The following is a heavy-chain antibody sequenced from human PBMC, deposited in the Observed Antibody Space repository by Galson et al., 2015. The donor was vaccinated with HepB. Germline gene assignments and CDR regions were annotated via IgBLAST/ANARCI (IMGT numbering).Heavy chain of an antibody. D-gene: IGHD6-13*01. CDR3: CGAAAGTLFGAFDI. J-gene: IGHJ3*02. CDR2: ISYDGSNK. CDR1: GFTFSSYG. Sequence: SLRLSCAASGFTFSSYGMHWVRQAPGKGLEWVAVISYDGSNKYYADSVKGRFTISRDNSKNTLYLQMNSLRAEDTAVYYCCGAAAGTLFGAFDIWGQGTMVTVSS. V-gene: IGHV3-30*03.